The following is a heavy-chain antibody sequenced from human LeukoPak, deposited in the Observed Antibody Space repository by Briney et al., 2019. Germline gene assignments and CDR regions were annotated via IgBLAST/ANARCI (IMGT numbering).Heavy chain of an antibody. Sequence: PSETLSLTCTVSGGSISSGSNYWGWIRQHPGKGLEWTRYINYSGSTYYNPSLKSRVTTTLDTYKNQYSLKLTSVTAADTAVYYWARDRWFDSWGQGTLVTVSS. V-gene: IGHV4-31*03. CDR1: GGSISSGSNY. J-gene: IGHJ5*01. CDR2: INYSGST. CDR3: ARDRWFDS.